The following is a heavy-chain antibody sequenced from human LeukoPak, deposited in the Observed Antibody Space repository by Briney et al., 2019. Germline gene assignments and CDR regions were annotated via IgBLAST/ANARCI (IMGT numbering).Heavy chain of an antibody. J-gene: IGHJ4*02. Sequence: PGGSLRLSCAASGFTFSSYAMHWVRQAPGKGLEWVAVISYDGSNKYYADSVKGRFTISRDNAKNSLYLQMNSLRAEDTALYYCAKAVNYYYDSSGYSGGGFDYWGQGTLVTVSS. CDR3: AKAVNYYYDSSGYSGGGFDY. D-gene: IGHD3-22*01. CDR1: GFTFSSYA. CDR2: ISYDGSNK. V-gene: IGHV3-30-3*01.